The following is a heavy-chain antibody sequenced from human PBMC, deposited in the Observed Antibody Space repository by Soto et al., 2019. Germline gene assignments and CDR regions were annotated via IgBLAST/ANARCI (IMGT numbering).Heavy chain of an antibody. CDR3: ARVKKTVTTYHYYYMDV. CDR2: ISAYNGNT. Sequence: ASVKVSCKASGYTFTSYGISWVRQAPGQGLEWMGWISAYNGNTNYAQKLQGRVTMTTDTSTSTAYMELRSLRSDDTAVYYCARVKKTVTTYHYYYMDVWGKGTTVTVSS. J-gene: IGHJ6*03. D-gene: IGHD4-4*01. CDR1: GYTFTSYG. V-gene: IGHV1-18*01.